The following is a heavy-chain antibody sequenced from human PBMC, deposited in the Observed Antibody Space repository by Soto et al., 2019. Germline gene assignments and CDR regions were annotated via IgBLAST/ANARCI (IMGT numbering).Heavy chain of an antibody. CDR2: IYWDDDK. D-gene: IGHD7-27*01. J-gene: IGHJ4*02. Sequence: QITLKESGPPLVKPTQTLTLTCTFSGFSLSTSGVGVGWIRQPPGKALEWLALIYWDDDKRYSPSLKSRLTITQDTSTNQVVLTITNIDPVDTATYYCAHSLIPNWGSRGAFDYWGQGTLVTASS. CDR1: GFSLSTSGVG. CDR3: AHSLIPNWGSRGAFDY. V-gene: IGHV2-5*02.